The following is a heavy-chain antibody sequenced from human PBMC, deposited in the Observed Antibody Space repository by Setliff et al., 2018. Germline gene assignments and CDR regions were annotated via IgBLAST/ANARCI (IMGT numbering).Heavy chain of an antibody. CDR3: ASALIRRVAVAGKSQFDY. CDR1: GGFSTHA. V-gene: IGHV1-69*05. D-gene: IGHD6-19*01. Sequence: SVKGSCKASGGFSTHAISWVRQVPGQGLEWMGGIIPILGTTDYAQNFQGRVTITTDESTSSAYLEMSNLRSEDTAVYYCASALIRRVAVAGKSQFDYWGQGTLVTVS. J-gene: IGHJ4*01. CDR2: IIPILGTT.